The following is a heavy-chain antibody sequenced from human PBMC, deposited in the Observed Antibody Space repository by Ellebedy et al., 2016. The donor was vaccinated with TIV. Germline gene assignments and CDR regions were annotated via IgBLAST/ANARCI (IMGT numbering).Heavy chain of an antibody. CDR3: ARGYSSSWYPLDISWFDP. J-gene: IGHJ5*02. D-gene: IGHD6-13*01. V-gene: IGHV1-8*01. CDR2: MNPNSGNT. CDR1: GYTFTSYD. Sequence: ASVKVSXXASGYTFTSYDINWVRQATGQGLEWMGWMNPNSGNTGYAQKFQGRVTMTRNTSISTAYMELSSLRSEDTAVYYCARGYSSSWYPLDISWFDPWGQGTLVTVSS.